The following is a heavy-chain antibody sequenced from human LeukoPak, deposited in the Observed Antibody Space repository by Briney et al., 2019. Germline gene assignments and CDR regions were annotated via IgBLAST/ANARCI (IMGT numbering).Heavy chain of an antibody. CDR1: GFMFRYYW. CDR3: AKVAKYYYGPETYYFFEQ. J-gene: IGHJ4*02. Sequence: PGGSLRLSCGASGFMFRYYWMNWVRQAPGKGLEWVANIKEDGSEKYYVDSVKGRFSISRDYAKNSLYLQMNSLRVEDTAVYYCAKVAKYYYGPETYYFFEQWGQGTPVTASS. V-gene: IGHV3-7*01. D-gene: IGHD3-10*01. CDR2: IKEDGSEK.